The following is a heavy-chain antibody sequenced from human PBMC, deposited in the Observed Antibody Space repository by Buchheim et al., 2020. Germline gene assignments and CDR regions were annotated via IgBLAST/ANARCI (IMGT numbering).Heavy chain of an antibody. V-gene: IGHV3-23*01. CDR2: IIGSGVST. J-gene: IGHJ6*02. Sequence: EVQLLESGGGLVQPGGSLRLSCAASGFTFSSYAMSWVRQAPGKGPEWVSTIIGSGVSTYYADSVKGRLTISRDNSKNTLYLQMNSLRAEDMAVYYCAKVVITFGGAKNGLDVWGQGTT. D-gene: IGHD3-16*01. CDR3: AKVVITFGGAKNGLDV. CDR1: GFTFSSYA.